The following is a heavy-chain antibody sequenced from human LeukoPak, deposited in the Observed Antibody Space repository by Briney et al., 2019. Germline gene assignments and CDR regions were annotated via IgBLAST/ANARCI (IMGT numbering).Heavy chain of an antibody. CDR2: INAGNGNT. Sequence: GASVKVSCKASGYTFTSYAMHWVRQAPGQRREWMGWINAGNGNTKYSQKFQGRVTITRDTSASTAYMELSSLRSEDTAVYYCARDWLTMVRGVRSIYDYWGQGTLVTVSS. V-gene: IGHV1-3*01. J-gene: IGHJ4*02. CDR1: GYTFTSYA. CDR3: ARDWLTMVRGVRSIYDY. D-gene: IGHD3-10*01.